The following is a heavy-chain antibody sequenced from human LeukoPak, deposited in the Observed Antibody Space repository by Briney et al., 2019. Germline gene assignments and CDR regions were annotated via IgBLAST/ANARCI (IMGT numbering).Heavy chain of an antibody. CDR3: SRSQFDY. J-gene: IGHJ4*02. Sequence: GGSLRLSCEPSGFPFSSYWMLWVRQAPGKRLVWVSRISGDGTIKTYADFVRGRFTISRDNTKNMLYLQMNSLKVEDTATYFCSRSQFDYWGQGVLVTVSS. V-gene: IGHV3-74*03. CDR2: ISGDGTIK. CDR1: GFPFSSYW.